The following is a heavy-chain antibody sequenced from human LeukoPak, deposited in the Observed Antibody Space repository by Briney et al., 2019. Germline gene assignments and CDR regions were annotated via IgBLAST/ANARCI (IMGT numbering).Heavy chain of an antibody. J-gene: IGHJ6*03. CDR1: GGTFSSYA. V-gene: IGHV1-69*13. CDR2: IIPIFGTA. CDR3: ARARELLDDYYYYMDV. Sequence: ASVKVSCKASGGTFSSYAISWVRQAPGQGLEWMGGIIPIFGTANYAQKFQGRVTITADESTSTAYMELSSLRSEDTAAYYCARARELLDDYYYYMDVWGKGTTVTISS. D-gene: IGHD3-10*01.